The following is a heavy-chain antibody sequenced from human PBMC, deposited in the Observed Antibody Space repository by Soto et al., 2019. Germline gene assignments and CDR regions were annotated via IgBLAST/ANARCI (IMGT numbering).Heavy chain of an antibody. D-gene: IGHD1-26*01. V-gene: IGHV1-69*02. Sequence: QVQLVQSGAEVKKPGSSVKVSCKASGGTFSSYTISWVRQAPGQGLEWMGRIIPILGIANYAQKFQGRVTXTXDXXTSTAYMELSSLRSEDTAVYYCARGVGATVGWFDPWGQGTLVTVSS. CDR2: IIPILGIA. CDR1: GGTFSSYT. J-gene: IGHJ5*02. CDR3: ARGVGATVGWFDP.